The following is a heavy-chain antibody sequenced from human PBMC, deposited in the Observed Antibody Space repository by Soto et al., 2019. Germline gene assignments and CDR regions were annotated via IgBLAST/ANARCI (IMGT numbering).Heavy chain of an antibody. CDR2: FDPEDGET. CDR1: GYTLTELS. J-gene: IGHJ3*02. D-gene: IGHD3-22*01. CDR3: ATNYYDSSGSGAFDI. V-gene: IGHV1-24*01. Sequence: EASVKVSCKVSGYTLTELSMHWVRQAPGKGLEWMGGFDPEDGETIYAQKFQGRVTMTEDTSTDTAYMELSSLRSEDTAVYYCATNYYDSSGSGAFDIWGQGTMVTVSS.